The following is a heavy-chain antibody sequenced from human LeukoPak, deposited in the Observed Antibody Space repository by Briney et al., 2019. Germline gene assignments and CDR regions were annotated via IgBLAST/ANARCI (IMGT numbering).Heavy chain of an antibody. D-gene: IGHD2-15*01. CDR1: GITFSNYW. Sequence: PGGSLRLSCAASGITFSNYWMSWVRQAPGKGLEWVANVKPDGSEIYYVDAVKGRFTISRDNAKNSLYLQMNSLRAEDTAVYYCTRSLDYWGQGTLVTVSS. V-gene: IGHV3-7*02. J-gene: IGHJ4*02. CDR2: VKPDGSEI. CDR3: TRSLDY.